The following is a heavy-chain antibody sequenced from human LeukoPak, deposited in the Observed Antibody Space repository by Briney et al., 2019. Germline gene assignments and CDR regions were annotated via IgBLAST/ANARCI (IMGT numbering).Heavy chain of an antibody. CDR1: GFTFSSYS. CDR2: ISSSSSYI. V-gene: IGHV3-21*01. D-gene: IGHD5-24*01. CDR3: ARGMATIDGYYYYMDV. Sequence: GGSLRLSCTASGFTFSSYSMNWVRQAPGKGLEWVSSISSSSSYIYYADSVKGRFTISRDNAKNSLYLQMNSLRAEDTAVYYCARGMATIDGYYYYMDVWGKGTTVTVSS. J-gene: IGHJ6*03.